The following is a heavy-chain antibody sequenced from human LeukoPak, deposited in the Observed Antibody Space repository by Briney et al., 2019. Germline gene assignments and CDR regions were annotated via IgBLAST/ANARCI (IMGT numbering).Heavy chain of an antibody. CDR3: ARGVLYGSGSYAFDI. CDR1: GFTFSSCS. CDR2: ISSSSSYI. D-gene: IGHD3-10*01. J-gene: IGHJ3*02. V-gene: IGHV3-21*01. Sequence: GGSLRLSCAASGFTFSSCSMTWVRQAPGKGLEWVSSISSSSSYIYYADSVKGRFTISRDNAKNSLYLQMNSLRAEDTAVYYCARGVLYGSGSYAFDIWGQGTMVTVSS.